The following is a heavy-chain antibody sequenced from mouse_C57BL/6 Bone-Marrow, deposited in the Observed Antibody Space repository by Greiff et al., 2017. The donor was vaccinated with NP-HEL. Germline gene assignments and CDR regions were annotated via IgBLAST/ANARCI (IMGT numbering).Heavy chain of an antibody. CDR3: ATFYDGYYGWYFDV. D-gene: IGHD2-3*01. Sequence: QVQLQQPGAELVKPGASVKLSCKASGYTFTSYWMHWVKQRPGQGLEWIGMIHPNSGSTNYNEKFKSKATLTVDKSSSTAYMQIRSLTSEDSAVYYCATFYDGYYGWYFDVWGTGTTVTVSS. CDR2: IHPNSGST. J-gene: IGHJ1*03. CDR1: GYTFTSYW. V-gene: IGHV1-64*01.